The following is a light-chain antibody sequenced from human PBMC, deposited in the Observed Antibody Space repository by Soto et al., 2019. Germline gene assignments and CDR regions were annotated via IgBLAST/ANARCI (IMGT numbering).Light chain of an antibody. V-gene: IGLV2-14*01. J-gene: IGLJ2*01. CDR3: SSYTSSSTVV. CDR1: SSDVGGYNY. Sequence: QSALTQPASVSGSPGQSITISCTGTSSDVGGYNYVSWYQQHPGKAPKLIIYEVNNRPSGVSNRFSGSKSGNTASLTISGLQAEDEADYYCSSYTSSSTVVFGGGTKVTVL. CDR2: EVN.